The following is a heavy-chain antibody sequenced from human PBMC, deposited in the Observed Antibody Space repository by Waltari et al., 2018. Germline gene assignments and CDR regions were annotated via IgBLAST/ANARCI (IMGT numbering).Heavy chain of an antibody. Sequence: EVQVLESGGGLVQPGGSLRLTCAACGFLFNNSAINWVRQAPGKGLEWVSGMNGYGDKTYYADSVKGRFTLSRDNSRNTLSLQMNSLRAEDTAVYYCAKAHFYDTSGYIEHWGQGTLVTVSS. V-gene: IGHV3-23*01. CDR2: MNGYGDKT. D-gene: IGHD3-22*01. CDR3: AKAHFYDTSGYIEH. CDR1: GFLFNNSA. J-gene: IGHJ5*02.